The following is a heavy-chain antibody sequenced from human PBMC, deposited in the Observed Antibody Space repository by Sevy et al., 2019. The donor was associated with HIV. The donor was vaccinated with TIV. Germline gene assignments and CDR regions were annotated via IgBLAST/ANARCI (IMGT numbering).Heavy chain of an antibody. D-gene: IGHD1-26*01. V-gene: IGHV4-59*01. J-gene: IGHJ3*02. CDR2: IYYSGRT. CDR1: GGSISSYY. Sequence: SETLSLTCTVSGGSISSYYWSWIRQPPGKGLEWIGYIYYSGRTNYNPSLKSRVTISVDTSKNQFSLKLSSMSAADTGVYYCARDLSGSYGDAFDIWGQGTMVTVSS. CDR3: ARDLSGSYGDAFDI.